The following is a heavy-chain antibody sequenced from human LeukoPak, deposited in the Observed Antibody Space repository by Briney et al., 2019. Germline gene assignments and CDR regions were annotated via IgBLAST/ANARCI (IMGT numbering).Heavy chain of an antibody. CDR1: GYTFTNYD. D-gene: IGHD3-22*01. CDR2: MNPNSGNT. Sequence: ASVKVSCKTSGYTFTNYDINWVRQATGQGLEWMGWMNPNSGNTDYAQRFHGRVTMTRNTSISTAYMELSSLRSEDTAVYYCARALAYYYGSSGYQLDYWGQGALVTVSS. CDR3: ARALAYYYGSSGYQLDY. V-gene: IGHV1-8*01. J-gene: IGHJ4*02.